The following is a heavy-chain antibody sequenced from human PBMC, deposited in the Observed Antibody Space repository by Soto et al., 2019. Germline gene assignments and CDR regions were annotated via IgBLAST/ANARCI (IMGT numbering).Heavy chain of an antibody. CDR2: ISGGGDTT. D-gene: IGHD3-10*01. CDR1: GFTFNNYA. J-gene: IGHJ4*02. V-gene: IGHV3-23*01. Sequence: EVQLLESEGGLVQPGGSLRLSCAASGFTFNNYAMTWVRQAPGKGQEWGSAISGGGDTTSYADSVKGRFTVSRDGSKNTLYLQMSSLRAEDTALYYCAKGRGGSGSLTPRVDFWGQGTLVTVSS. CDR3: AKGRGGSGSLTPRVDF.